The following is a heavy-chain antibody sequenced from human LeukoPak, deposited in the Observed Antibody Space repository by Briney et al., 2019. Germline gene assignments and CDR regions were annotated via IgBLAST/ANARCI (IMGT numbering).Heavy chain of an antibody. Sequence: GRSLRLSCAASGFTFSSYGMHWVRQAPGKGLEGVAVIWYDGSNKYYADSVKGRFTISRDNSKNTLYLQMNSLRDEDTAVYYCARGSTAYYYGSGPSLDYWGQGTLVTVSS. CDR1: GFTFSSYG. D-gene: IGHD3-10*01. V-gene: IGHV3-33*01. CDR3: ARGSTAYYYGSGPSLDY. J-gene: IGHJ4*02. CDR2: IWYDGSNK.